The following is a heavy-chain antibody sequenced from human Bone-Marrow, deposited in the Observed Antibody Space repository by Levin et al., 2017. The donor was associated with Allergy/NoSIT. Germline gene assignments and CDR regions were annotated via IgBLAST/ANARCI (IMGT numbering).Heavy chain of an antibody. CDR2: IWYDGINK. V-gene: IGHV3-33*01. D-gene: IGHD6-19*01. Sequence: GESLKISCAASGFTFSSYGMHWVRQAPGKGLEWVAVIWYDGINKYYGDSVKGRFTISRDNSKNTLYLQMSSLTAEDTAVYYCARGYTSAWYSERNDYWGQGTLVTVSS. J-gene: IGHJ4*02. CDR3: ARGYTSAWYSERNDY. CDR1: GFTFSSYG.